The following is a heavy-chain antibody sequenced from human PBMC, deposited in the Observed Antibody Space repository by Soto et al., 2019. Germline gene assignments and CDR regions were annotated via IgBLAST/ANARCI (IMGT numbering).Heavy chain of an antibody. J-gene: IGHJ5*02. CDR1: GGSIISYY. V-gene: IGHV4-59*01. D-gene: IGHD6-19*01. CDR2: IYYSGST. CDR3: AREAVAVYNWFDP. Sequence: SETLSLTCTVSGGSIISYYCIFIRHPPWKGLEWIVYIYYSGSTNYNPSLKSRVTISVDTSKNQFSLKLSSVTAADTAVYYCAREAVAVYNWFDPWGQGTLVTVSS.